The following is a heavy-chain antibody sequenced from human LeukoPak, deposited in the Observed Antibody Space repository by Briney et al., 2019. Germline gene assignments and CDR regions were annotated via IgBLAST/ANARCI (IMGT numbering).Heavy chain of an antibody. V-gene: IGHV4-34*01. D-gene: IGHD3-22*01. CDR3: ARDAQYYYDSSGYSGVGAFDI. CDR2: IYYSGST. Sequence: SETLSLTCAVYGGSFSGYYWSWIRQPPGKGLEWIGSIYYSGSTYYNPSLKSRVTISVDTSKNQFSLKLSSVTAADTAVYYCARDAQYYYDSSGYSGVGAFDIWGQGTMVTVSS. CDR1: GGSFSGYY. J-gene: IGHJ3*02.